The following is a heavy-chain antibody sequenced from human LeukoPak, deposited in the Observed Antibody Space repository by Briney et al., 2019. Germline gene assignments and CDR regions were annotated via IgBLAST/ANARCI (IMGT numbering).Heavy chain of an antibody. Sequence: VASVKVSCKASGYTFTSYGISWVRQAPGQGLEWMGWISAYNGNTNYAQKLQGRVTMTTDTSTCTAYMELRSLRSDDTAVYYCARVGIAAAGTRWFDPWGQGTLVTVSS. CDR2: ISAYNGNT. CDR1: GYTFTSYG. D-gene: IGHD6-13*01. V-gene: IGHV1-18*01. J-gene: IGHJ5*02. CDR3: ARVGIAAAGTRWFDP.